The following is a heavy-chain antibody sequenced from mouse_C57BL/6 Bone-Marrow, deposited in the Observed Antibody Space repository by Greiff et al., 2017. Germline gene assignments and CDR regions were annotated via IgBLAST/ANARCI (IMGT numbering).Heavy chain of an antibody. CDR3: ARGYDYDYAMGY. D-gene: IGHD2-4*01. CDR1: GYSFTDYN. J-gene: IGHJ4*01. V-gene: IGHV1-39*01. CDR2: INPNYGTT. Sequence: VQLQQSGPELVQPGASVKISCKASGYSFTDYNMNWVKQSNGKSLEWIGVINPNYGTTSYNQKFKGKGTLTVDQSSSTAYMQLNSLTSEDSAVYNCARGYDYDYAMGYWGQGTSVTVSS.